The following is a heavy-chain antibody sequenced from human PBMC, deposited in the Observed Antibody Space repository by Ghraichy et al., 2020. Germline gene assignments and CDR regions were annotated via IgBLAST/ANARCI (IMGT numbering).Heavy chain of an antibody. CDR2: IYYSGST. D-gene: IGHD2-21*02. V-gene: IGHV4-59*01. CDR3: ARICGGDCSAFDI. Sequence: SETLSLTCTVSGYSMNNYYWSWLLLSPWKGLEWIGYIYYSGSTKYNTSLKSRVTISVVTSKNQFSLKVRSVTAADTAVYYCARICGGDCSAFDIWGQGTMVTVSS. CDR1: GYSMNNYY. J-gene: IGHJ3*02.